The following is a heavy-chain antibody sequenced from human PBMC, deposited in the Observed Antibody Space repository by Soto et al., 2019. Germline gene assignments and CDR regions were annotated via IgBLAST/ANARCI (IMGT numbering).Heavy chain of an antibody. D-gene: IGHD2-15*01. J-gene: IGHJ6*04. CDR3: ARDDVLCDGGRCYGVPLDV. CDR1: GFTVSSKY. Sequence: GGSLRLSCAASGFTVSSKYMSWVRQAPGKGLEWVSLIQSGGPTYYADSVKGRFTISRDTSEDTLHLQMDSLRAEDTAVYYCARDDVLCDGGRCYGVPLDVWGKGTKVTVSS. V-gene: IGHV3-66*01. CDR2: IQSGGPT.